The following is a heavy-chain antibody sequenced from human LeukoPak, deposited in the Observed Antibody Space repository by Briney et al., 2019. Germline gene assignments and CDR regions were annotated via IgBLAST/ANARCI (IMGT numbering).Heavy chain of an antibody. CDR1: GGSISSGSYS. Sequence: SETPSLTCTVSGGSISSGSYSWSWIRQPAGKGLEWIGRIYTSGSTNYNPSLKSRVTMSVDTSKNQFSLKLSSVTAADTAVYYCARDHGYVAEWFDPWGQGTLVTVSS. J-gene: IGHJ5*02. D-gene: IGHD1-1*01. CDR3: ARDHGYVAEWFDP. V-gene: IGHV4-61*02. CDR2: IYTSGST.